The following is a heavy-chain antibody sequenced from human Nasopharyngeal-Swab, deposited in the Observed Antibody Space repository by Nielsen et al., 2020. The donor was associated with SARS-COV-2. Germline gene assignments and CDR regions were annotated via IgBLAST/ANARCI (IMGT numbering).Heavy chain of an antibody. CDR3: ARGDYSFDY. J-gene: IGHJ4*02. D-gene: IGHD2-15*01. Sequence: WVRQAPGQGLEWVGWINPNSGGTNSAQKFQGRVPMTRDTSISTAYMELSRLRSDDTAVYYCARGDYSFDYWGQGTLVTVSS. V-gene: IGHV1-2*02. CDR2: INPNSGGT.